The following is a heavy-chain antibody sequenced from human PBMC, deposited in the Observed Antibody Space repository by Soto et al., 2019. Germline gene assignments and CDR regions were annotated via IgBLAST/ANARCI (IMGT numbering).Heavy chain of an antibody. Sequence: GGSLRLSCAASGFTVSSNYMSWVRQAPGKGLEWVSVIYSGGSTYYADSVKGRFTISRDNSKNTLYLQMNSLRDEDTVVYYCARERVLVPTSAQDLNDYWGQGTLVTVSS. J-gene: IGHJ4*02. D-gene: IGHD2-2*01. V-gene: IGHV3-66*01. CDR3: ARERVLVPTSAQDLNDY. CDR2: IYSGGST. CDR1: GFTVSSNY.